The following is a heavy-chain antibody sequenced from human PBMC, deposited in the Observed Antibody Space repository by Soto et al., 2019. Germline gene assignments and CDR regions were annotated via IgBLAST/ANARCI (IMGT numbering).Heavy chain of an antibody. V-gene: IGHV3-23*01. Sequence: EVQLLESGGGLVQPGGSLRLSCAASGFTFSSYAMSWVRQAPGKGLEWVSAISGSGGSTYYADSVKGRFTISRDNSKNTLYLQMNSLRAEDTAVYYCAKEARLYGSSWYLFDYWGQGTLVTVSS. D-gene: IGHD6-13*01. CDR3: AKEARLYGSSWYLFDY. J-gene: IGHJ4*02. CDR2: ISGSGGST. CDR1: GFTFSSYA.